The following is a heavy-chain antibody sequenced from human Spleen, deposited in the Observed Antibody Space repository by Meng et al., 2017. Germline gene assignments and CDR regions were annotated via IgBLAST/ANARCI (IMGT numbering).Heavy chain of an antibody. J-gene: IGHJ4*02. CDR1: GGSFSDYY. CDR2: INHSGST. D-gene: IGHD4-11*01. CDR3: ARGPTTMAHDFDY. V-gene: IGHV4-34*01. Sequence: GQLQQWGAGLLKPSETLSLTCVGSGGSFSDYYWSWIRQPPGKGLEWIGEINHSGSTNYNPSLESRATISVDTSQNNLSLKLSSVTAADSAVYYCARGPTTMAHDFDYWGQGTLVTVSS.